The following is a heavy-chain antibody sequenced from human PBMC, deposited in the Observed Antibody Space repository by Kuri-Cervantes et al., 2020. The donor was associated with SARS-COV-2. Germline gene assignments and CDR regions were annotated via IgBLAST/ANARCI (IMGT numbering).Heavy chain of an antibody. CDR1: GGSISSYY. CDR2: INHSGST. Sequence: SETLSLTCTVSGGSISSYYWSWIRQPPGKGLEWIGEINHSGSTNYNPSLKSRVTISVDTSKNQFSLKLSSVTAADTAVYYCARVTSGSYSPYFDYWGQGTLVTVSS. J-gene: IGHJ4*02. D-gene: IGHD1-26*01. V-gene: IGHV4-34*01. CDR3: ARVTSGSYSPYFDY.